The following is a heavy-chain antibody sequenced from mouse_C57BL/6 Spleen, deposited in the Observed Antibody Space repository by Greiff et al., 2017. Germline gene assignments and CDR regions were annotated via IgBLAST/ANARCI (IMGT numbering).Heavy chain of an antibody. V-gene: IGHV5-16*01. CDR1: GFTFSDYY. J-gene: IGHJ1*03. CDR2: INYDGSST. Sequence: EVKLVESEGGLVQPGSSMKLSCTASGFTFSDYYMAWVRQVPEKGLEWVANINYDGSSTYYLDTLKSRFIISRDNAKNILYLQMSSLKSEDTATYYCARDYDYHWYFDVWGTGTTVTVSS. D-gene: IGHD2-4*01. CDR3: ARDYDYHWYFDV.